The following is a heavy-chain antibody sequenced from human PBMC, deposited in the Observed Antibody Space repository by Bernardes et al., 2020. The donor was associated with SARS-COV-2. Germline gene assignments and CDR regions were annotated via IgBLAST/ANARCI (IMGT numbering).Heavy chain of an antibody. CDR1: GGSISSSNDY. Sequence: PESLSLTCTVSGGSISSSNDYWGWLHHSPGQGLEWIWSIYSSGSSYYNPSLQSRVSESIDTSKNQFSLNLRSVTAADTAVYYCARLRVGGYSGYDYPDYWGQGTLVTVSS. CDR3: ARLRVGGYSGYDYPDY. J-gene: IGHJ4*02. D-gene: IGHD5-12*01. V-gene: IGHV4-39*01. CDR2: IYSSGSS.